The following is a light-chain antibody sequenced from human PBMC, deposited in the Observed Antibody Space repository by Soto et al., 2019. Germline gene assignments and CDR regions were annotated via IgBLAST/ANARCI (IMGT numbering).Light chain of an antibody. CDR2: DVS. CDR3: CSYAGTYWV. Sequence: QSVLTQPRSVSGSPGQSVTISCTGTSNDVGGYNYVSWFQQHPGKVPKLMVYDVSYLPSGVPDRFSGSKSGNTASLTISGLQADDEGDYYCCSYAGTYWVFGGGTKLTVL. V-gene: IGLV2-11*01. J-gene: IGLJ3*02. CDR1: SNDVGGYNY.